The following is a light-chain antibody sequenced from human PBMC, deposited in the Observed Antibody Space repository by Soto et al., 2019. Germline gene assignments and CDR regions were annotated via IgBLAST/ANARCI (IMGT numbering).Light chain of an antibody. CDR2: EVS. J-gene: IGLJ2*01. Sequence: QSVLTQPASVSGSPGQSITISCTGTSSDVGDYNYVSWYQRHPGKAPKLLIYEVSNRPSGVSNRFSGSKSGNTASLTISGLQAEDEADYYCNSYSSSSTLVVFGGGTKVTVL. V-gene: IGLV2-14*01. CDR1: SSDVGDYNY. CDR3: NSYSSSSTLVV.